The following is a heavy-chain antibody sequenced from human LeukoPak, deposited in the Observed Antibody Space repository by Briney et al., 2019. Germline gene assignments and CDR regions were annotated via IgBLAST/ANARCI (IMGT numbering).Heavy chain of an antibody. Sequence: GGSLRLSCAASGFTVSSNYMSWVRQAPGKGLEWVSVIYSGGSTYYADSVKGRFTISRDNSKNTLYLQMNSLRAEDTAVYYCARVVAAAWDYFDYWGQGTLVTVSS. J-gene: IGHJ4*02. CDR3: ARVVAAAWDYFDY. CDR1: GFTVSSNY. CDR2: IYSGGST. V-gene: IGHV3-53*01. D-gene: IGHD6-13*01.